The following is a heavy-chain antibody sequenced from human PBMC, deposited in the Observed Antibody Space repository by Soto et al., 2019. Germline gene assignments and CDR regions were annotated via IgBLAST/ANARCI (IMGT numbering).Heavy chain of an antibody. J-gene: IGHJ3*02. CDR3: AKEGLGYCSGGNCYSGAFDI. D-gene: IGHD2-15*01. CDR1: GFTFRTYG. CDR2: ISYDGRNK. V-gene: IGHV3-30*18. Sequence: GGSLRLSCAASGFTFRTYGMHWVRQVPGKGLEWVASISYDGRNKNYADSVKGRFTISRDNSKNTLNLQMNSLRAEDTAVFYCAKEGLGYCSGGNCYSGAFDIWGQGTMVTVSS.